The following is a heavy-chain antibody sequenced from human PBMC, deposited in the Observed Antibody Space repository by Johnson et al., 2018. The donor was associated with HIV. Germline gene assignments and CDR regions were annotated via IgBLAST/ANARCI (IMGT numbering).Heavy chain of an antibody. V-gene: IGHV3-7*01. CDR2: IKQDGSEK. J-gene: IGHJ3*02. Sequence: EKLVESGGGLVQPGGSLRLSCVVSGFTFSIYWMTWVRQAPRKGLEWVANIKQDGSEKYYVDSVKGRFTISRDNAKNSLYLQMNSLRAEDTAVYYCAKSTRGNWGSCFDIWGQGTMVTVSS. CDR3: AKSTRGNWGSCFDI. CDR1: GFTFSIYW. D-gene: IGHD7-27*01.